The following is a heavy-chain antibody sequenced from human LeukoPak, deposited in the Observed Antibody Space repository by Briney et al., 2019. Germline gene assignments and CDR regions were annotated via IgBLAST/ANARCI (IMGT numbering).Heavy chain of an antibody. Sequence: GGSLRLSCAASGFTFSSSAMSWVRQAPEKGLEWVSAISGSGGSTYYADSVKGRFTISRDNSKNTLYLQMNSLRAEDTAVYYCAKAQYSSGWNFQHWGQGTLVTVSS. J-gene: IGHJ1*01. V-gene: IGHV3-23*01. CDR2: ISGSGGST. D-gene: IGHD6-19*01. CDR1: GFTFSSSA. CDR3: AKAQYSSGWNFQH.